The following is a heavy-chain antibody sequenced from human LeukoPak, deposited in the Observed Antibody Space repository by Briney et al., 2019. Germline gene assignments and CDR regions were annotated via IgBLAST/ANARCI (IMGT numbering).Heavy chain of an antibody. CDR3: AKASRVSSGYYRYYFDY. Sequence: GGSLRLSCAASGFTFSSYGMHWVRQAPGKGLEWVAVISYDGSNKYYADSVKGRFTISRDNSKNTLYLQMNSLRAEDTAVYYCAKASRVSSGYYRYYFDYWGQGTLVTVSS. J-gene: IGHJ4*02. CDR2: ISYDGSNK. CDR1: GFTFSSYG. V-gene: IGHV3-30*18. D-gene: IGHD3-22*01.